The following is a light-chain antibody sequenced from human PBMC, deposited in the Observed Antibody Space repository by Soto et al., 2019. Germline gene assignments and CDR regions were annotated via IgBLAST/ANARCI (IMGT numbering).Light chain of an antibody. CDR2: AAS. V-gene: IGKV3-20*01. CDR1: QSLTSGY. J-gene: IGKJ1*01. Sequence: DIVLTQSPGTLSLSPGEGATLSCKVSQSLTSGYLAWYQQKPGQAPRILIYAASSRAPGIPDRFSGSGSGTDFSLTISRLEPEDFALYYCHQYDTSPRTFGQRTKVDI. CDR3: HQYDTSPRT.